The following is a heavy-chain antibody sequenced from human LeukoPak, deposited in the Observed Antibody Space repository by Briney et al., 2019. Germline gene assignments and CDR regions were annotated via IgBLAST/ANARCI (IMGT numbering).Heavy chain of an antibody. D-gene: IGHD5-12*01. J-gene: IGHJ4*02. CDR2: ISTSSSYI. Sequence: GGSPRLSCAASGSNFRAYNMNWVRQAPGKGLEWVSTISTSSSYIYYAESVKGRFTISRDNAKNSLYLQMNSVRAEDTAVYYCASGYDPLGSWGQGTLVTVSS. V-gene: IGHV3-21*01. CDR1: GSNFRAYN. CDR3: ASGYDPLGS.